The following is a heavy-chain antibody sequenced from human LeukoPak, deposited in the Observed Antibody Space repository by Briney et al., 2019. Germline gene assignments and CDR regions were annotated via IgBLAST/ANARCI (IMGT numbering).Heavy chain of an antibody. Sequence: SETLSLTCAVYGGPFSGYYWSWIRQPPGKGLEWIGEINHSGSTNYNPSLKSRVTISVDTSKNQFSLKLSSVTAADTAVYYCARGARRSGSYYLFSPLGYFDYWGQGTLVTVSS. CDR2: INHSGST. CDR3: ARGARRSGSYYLFSPLGYFDY. V-gene: IGHV4-34*01. D-gene: IGHD1-26*01. CDR1: GGPFSGYY. J-gene: IGHJ4*02.